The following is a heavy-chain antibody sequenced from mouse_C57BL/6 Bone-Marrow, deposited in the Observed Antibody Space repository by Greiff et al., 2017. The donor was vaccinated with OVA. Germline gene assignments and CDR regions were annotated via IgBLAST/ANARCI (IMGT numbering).Heavy chain of an antibody. CDR3: AIYGNYDWYFGV. Sequence: VQLQQPGAELVKPGASVKLSCKASGYTFTSYWMHWVKQRPGQGLEWIGMIHPNSGSTNYNEKFKSKATLTVDKSSSTAYMQLSSLTSEDSAVYYCAIYGNYDWYFGVWGTGTTVTVSS. J-gene: IGHJ1*03. CDR2: IHPNSGST. D-gene: IGHD2-1*01. CDR1: GYTFTSYW. V-gene: IGHV1-64*01.